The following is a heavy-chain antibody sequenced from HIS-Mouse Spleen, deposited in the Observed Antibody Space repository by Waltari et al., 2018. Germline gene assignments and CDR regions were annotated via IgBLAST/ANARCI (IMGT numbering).Heavy chain of an antibody. CDR3: ARVSSGYYKNFDY. Sequence: QLQLQESGPGLVKPSETLSLTCTVSGGSISSSSYYWGWIRQPPGKGLEWIGSIYSSGSTYYNPSLKSRVTISVDTSKNQFSLKLSSVTAADTAVYYCARVSSGYYKNFDYWGQGTLVTVSS. CDR1: GGSISSSSYY. D-gene: IGHD3-22*01. V-gene: IGHV4-39*07. CDR2: IYSSGST. J-gene: IGHJ4*02.